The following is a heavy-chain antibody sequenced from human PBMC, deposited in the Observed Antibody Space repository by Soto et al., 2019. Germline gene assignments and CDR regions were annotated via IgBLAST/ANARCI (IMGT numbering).Heavy chain of an antibody. CDR2: IKSKTDGGTT. Sequence: GGSLRLSCTASGFTFSNAWMSWVRQAPGKGLEWVGRIKSKTDGGTTDYAAPVKGRFTISRDDSKNTLYLQMNSLKTEDTAVYYCTTDSPYGSGSYGPDFDYWGQGTLVTVSS. D-gene: IGHD3-10*01. V-gene: IGHV3-15*01. CDR1: GFTFSNAW. J-gene: IGHJ4*02. CDR3: TTDSPYGSGSYGPDFDY.